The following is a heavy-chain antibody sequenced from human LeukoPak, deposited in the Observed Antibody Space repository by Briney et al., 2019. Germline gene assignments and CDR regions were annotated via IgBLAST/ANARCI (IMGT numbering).Heavy chain of an antibody. V-gene: IGHV4-59*12. Sequence: TSETLSLTCTVSGGSISSYYWSWIRQPPGKGLEWIGYIYYSGSTNYNPSLKSRVTISVDTSKNQFSLKLSSVTAADTAVYYCARGRNYDYVWGSYRYRTLGVIDYWGQGTLVTVSS. CDR1: GGSISSYY. J-gene: IGHJ4*02. CDR3: ARGRNYDYVWGSYRYRTLGVIDY. CDR2: IYYSGST. D-gene: IGHD3-16*02.